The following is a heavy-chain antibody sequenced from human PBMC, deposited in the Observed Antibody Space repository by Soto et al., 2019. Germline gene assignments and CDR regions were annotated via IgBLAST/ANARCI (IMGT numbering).Heavy chain of an antibody. V-gene: IGHV4-30-4*01. J-gene: IGHJ4*02. CDR2: IFYSGTT. D-gene: IGHD3-3*01. CDR3: ARKQSGFFYGIDY. CDR1: GDSISSADYY. Sequence: SETLSLTCTVSGDSISSADYYWSWIRQTPGKGLEWIGHIFYSGTTYYNPSLKSRLSISADASKNQFSLKLSSVTAADTAVYYCARKQSGFFYGIDYWGQGTLVTVSS.